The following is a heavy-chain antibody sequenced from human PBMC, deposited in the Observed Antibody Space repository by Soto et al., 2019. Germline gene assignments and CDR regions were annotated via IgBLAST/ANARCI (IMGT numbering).Heavy chain of an antibody. CDR1: GFTFNNYA. J-gene: IGHJ4*02. CDR2: ISGGGDTT. Sequence: EVQLLESGGGLVQPGGSLRLSCAASGFTFNNYAMTWVRQAPGKGLEWVSAISGGGDTTSYADSVKGRFTCSSDRSKNTLYLQLSSQRAEDTALYYCAKGRGGSGSLTPRVDFWGQGTLVTVSS. V-gene: IGHV3-23*01. CDR3: AKGRGGSGSLTPRVDF. D-gene: IGHD3-10*01.